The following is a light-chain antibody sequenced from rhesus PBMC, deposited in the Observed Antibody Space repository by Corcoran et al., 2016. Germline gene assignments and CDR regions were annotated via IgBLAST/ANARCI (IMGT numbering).Light chain of an antibody. CDR2: KAT. J-gene: IGKJ4*01. Sequence: DIQMTQSPSSLSASVGDRVTITCWASENVNYYFNWYTQKSGKAPKLLIYKATTLLRGVPTRVSVSGSGTDYTFTTSSLQPEGVATYCCQRGYDNPLTFGGVTKMELK. CDR3: QRGYDNPLT. CDR1: ENVNYY. V-gene: IGKV1-74*01.